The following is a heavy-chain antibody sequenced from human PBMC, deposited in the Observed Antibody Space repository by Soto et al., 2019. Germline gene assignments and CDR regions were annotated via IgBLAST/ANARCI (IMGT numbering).Heavy chain of an antibody. V-gene: IGHV4-34*01. D-gene: IGHD1-1*01. CDR2: MSHSGGT. CDR1: GGFVSSGSYY. CDR3: ARVERGTATTVVDAFDI. J-gene: IGHJ3*02. Sequence: QVQLQQWGAGLLKPSETLSLTCAVYGGFVSSGSYYWSWIRQPPGKGLEWIGEMSHSGGTHFNPSLKTRVTISVDTSQSQFSLKMSYVTAADTALYYCARVERGTATTVVDAFDIWGPGTMVTVSS.